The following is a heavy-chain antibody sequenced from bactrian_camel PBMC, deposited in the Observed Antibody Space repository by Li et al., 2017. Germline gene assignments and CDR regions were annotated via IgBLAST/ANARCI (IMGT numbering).Heavy chain of an antibody. CDR3: AAESSRCFSLSPHDYQY. CDR1: TYKYSVQC. J-gene: IGHJ4*01. Sequence: HVQLVESGGGSVQAGGSLTLSCTPSTYKYSVQCWGWFRQAPGKVREGVAAIDAGGQYTTYAEPVKGRLTISRDSAKNTMYLGMNSLKPEDTAMYYCAAESSRCFSLSPHDYQYWGQGTQVTVS. D-gene: IGHD1*01. CDR2: IDAGGQYT. V-gene: IGHV3S1*01.